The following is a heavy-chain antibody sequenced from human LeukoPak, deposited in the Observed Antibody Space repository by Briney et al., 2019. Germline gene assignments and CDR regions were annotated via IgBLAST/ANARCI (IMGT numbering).Heavy chain of an antibody. CDR1: AFTFSTYW. CDR2: VNSDVSDT. V-gene: IGHV3-74*01. D-gene: IGHD5-12*01. Sequence: GGSLRLSCAASAFTFSTYWMHSVRQAPGKGLVWVSRVNSDVSDTTYADSVKGRFTISRDNAKNTLYLQMNSLRAEDTAVYYCAIDFRYALDYWGHGTLVTVSS. CDR3: AIDFRYALDY. J-gene: IGHJ4*01.